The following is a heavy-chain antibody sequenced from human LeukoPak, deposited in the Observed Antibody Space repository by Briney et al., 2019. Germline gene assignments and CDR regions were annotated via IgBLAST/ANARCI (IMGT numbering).Heavy chain of an antibody. V-gene: IGHV3-7*01. D-gene: IGHD1-1*01. Sequence: GGSLRLSCAASGFTFSSYWMSWVRQAPGKGREWVANIKQDGSEKYYVDSVKGRFTISRDNAKNSLYLQMNSLRAEDTAVYYCARDGHNWNDDLDYWGQGTLVTVSS. CDR3: ARDGHNWNDDLDY. CDR2: IKQDGSEK. CDR1: GFTFSSYW. J-gene: IGHJ4*02.